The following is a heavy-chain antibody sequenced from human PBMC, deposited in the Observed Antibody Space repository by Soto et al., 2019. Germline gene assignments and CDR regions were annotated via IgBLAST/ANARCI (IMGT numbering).Heavy chain of an antibody. CDR1: GFTFSSYS. CDR2: ISSSSSYI. Sequence: EVQLVESGGGLVKPGGSLRLSCAASGFTFSSYSMNWVRQAPGKELEWVSSISSSSSYIYYADSVKGRFTISRDNAKNSLYLQMNSLRAEDTAVYYCARRRSGWYFDYWGQGTLVTVSS. CDR3: ARRRSGWYFDY. J-gene: IGHJ4*02. V-gene: IGHV3-21*01. D-gene: IGHD6-19*01.